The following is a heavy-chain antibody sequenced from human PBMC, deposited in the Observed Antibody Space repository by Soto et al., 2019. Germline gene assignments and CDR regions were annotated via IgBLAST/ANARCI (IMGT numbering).Heavy chain of an antibody. Sequence: VGSLRLSCAASGFTFRSYSMNWVRQAPGKGPEWVSYISSSGTTISYGDSVKGRFTISRDNARNSLFLQMNSLRDEDTAVYYCARLRLVTGGDVFDIWGQGKMVTVS. V-gene: IGHV3-48*02. D-gene: IGHD2-2*01. CDR3: ARLRLVTGGDVFDI. CDR1: GFTFRSYS. J-gene: IGHJ3*02. CDR2: ISSSGTTI.